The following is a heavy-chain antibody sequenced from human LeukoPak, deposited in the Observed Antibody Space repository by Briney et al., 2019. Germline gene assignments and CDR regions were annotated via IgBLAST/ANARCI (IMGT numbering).Heavy chain of an antibody. J-gene: IGHJ4*02. CDR2: ISGSGGST. CDR3: AKSFAGSSSGGYFDY. CDR1: GFTFSTYV. V-gene: IGHV3-23*01. Sequence: PGGSLRLSCAASGFTFSTYVMTWVRQAPGKGLEWVSAISGSGGSTYNADSVKGRFTLSRDNSKNTLYLQMNSLRAEDTAVYYCAKSFAGSSSGGYFDYWGQGTLVTVSS. D-gene: IGHD6-6*01.